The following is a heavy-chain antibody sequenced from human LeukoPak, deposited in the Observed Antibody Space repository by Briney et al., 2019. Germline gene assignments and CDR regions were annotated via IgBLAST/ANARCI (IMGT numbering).Heavy chain of an antibody. D-gene: IGHD6-13*01. Sequence: PSETLSLTCTVSGGSISSYYWSWIRQPPGKGLEWIGYIYYSGSTNYNPSLKSRVTISVDTSKNQFSLKLSSVTAADTAVYYCARGGPGIAAAESETYYYYMDVWGKGTTVTISS. CDR3: ARGGPGIAAAESETYYYYMDV. CDR1: GGSISSYY. J-gene: IGHJ6*03. CDR2: IYYSGST. V-gene: IGHV4-59*01.